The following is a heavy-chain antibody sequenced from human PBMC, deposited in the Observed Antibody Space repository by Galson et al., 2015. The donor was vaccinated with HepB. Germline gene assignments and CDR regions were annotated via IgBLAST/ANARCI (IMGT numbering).Heavy chain of an antibody. D-gene: IGHD4-17*01. J-gene: IGHJ4*02. Sequence: SLRLSCAASGFTFSSFTMNWVRQAPGQGLEWVSSISSSSSYIYYANSVKGRFTISRDNAKNSLYLRMNSLRPEDTAVYYCARGRYHDYAHAYVDSWGQGTLVTVSS. V-gene: IGHV3-21*01. CDR1: GFTFSSFT. CDR3: ARGRYHDYAHAYVDS. CDR2: ISSSSSYI.